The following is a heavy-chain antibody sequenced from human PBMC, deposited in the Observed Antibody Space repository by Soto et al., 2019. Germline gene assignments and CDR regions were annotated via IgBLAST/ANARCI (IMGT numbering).Heavy chain of an antibody. CDR2: INPATVAA. V-gene: IGHV1-2*02. D-gene: IGHD3-3*01. J-gene: IGHJ3*02. Sequence: QLHLVQSGAVVKKPGASVTVSCSASGYPVTAYYMHWVRQAPGRGLVWMGGINPATVAAKYTQTFQGRVTMTRDTSTSTGFMELRGLTSEDTAVFYCARGGGVGVAGSAAFDMWGQGTLVTVSS. CDR3: ARGGGVGVAGSAAFDM. CDR1: GYPVTAYY.